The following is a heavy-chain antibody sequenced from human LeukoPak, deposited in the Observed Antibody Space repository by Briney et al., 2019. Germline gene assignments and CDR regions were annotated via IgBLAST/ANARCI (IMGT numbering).Heavy chain of an antibody. D-gene: IGHD3-10*02. CDR2: IKSKTHGGTT. J-gene: IGHJ6*02. V-gene: IGHV3-15*01. CDR1: GFTFINAW. CDR3: TFSYVAGVDV. Sequence: GESLRLSCTASGFTFINAWMSWVRQAPGKGLEWVGRIKSKTHGGTTDYAAPVKGRFTISRDDSKNTLYLQMNSLNTEDTAVYYCTFSYVAGVDVWGQGTTTTVSS.